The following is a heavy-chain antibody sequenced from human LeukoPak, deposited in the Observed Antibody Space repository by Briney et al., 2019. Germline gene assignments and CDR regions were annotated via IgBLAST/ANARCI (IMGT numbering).Heavy chain of an antibody. CDR2: INPNSGGT. Sequence: ASVKVSCKASGYTFTGYYMHWVRQAPGQGLEWMGWINPNSGGTNYAQKFQGRVTITRDTDISTAYMELSRLRSDDTAVYYCARDHPPYCSSTSCYGEGAFAFDIWGQGTMVTVSS. D-gene: IGHD2-2*01. V-gene: IGHV1-2*02. CDR3: ARDHPPYCSSTSCYGEGAFAFDI. CDR1: GYTFTGYY. J-gene: IGHJ3*02.